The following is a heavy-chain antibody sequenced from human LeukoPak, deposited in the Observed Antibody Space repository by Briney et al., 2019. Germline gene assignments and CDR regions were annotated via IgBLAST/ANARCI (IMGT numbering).Heavy chain of an antibody. Sequence: SETLSLTCTFSGGSISSYYWSWIRQPAGKGLEWIGRIHTSGSTNYNPSLKSRVTMSVDTSKNQFSLKLSSVTAVDTAVYYCARDRYYYGSGSYPYMDVWGKGTTVTISS. V-gene: IGHV4-4*07. D-gene: IGHD3-10*01. CDR1: GGSISSYY. CDR2: IHTSGST. CDR3: ARDRYYYGSGSYPYMDV. J-gene: IGHJ6*03.